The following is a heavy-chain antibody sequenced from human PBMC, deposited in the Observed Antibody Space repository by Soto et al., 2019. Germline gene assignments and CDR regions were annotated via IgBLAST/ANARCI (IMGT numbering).Heavy chain of an antibody. CDR1: GYTFSSYG. V-gene: IGHV1-18*01. J-gene: IGHJ4*02. Sequence: QVQLVQSGAEVKKPGASVKVSCKASGYTFSSYGFSWVRQAPGQGLEWMGWINAYNGNTNYAQKLQGRVTMTTDTSTSTVYMELRSLRSDDTAVYYSAGPLPPIHYCGQATLVTVPS. CDR3: AGPLPPIHY. CDR2: INAYNGNT. D-gene: IGHD1-26*01.